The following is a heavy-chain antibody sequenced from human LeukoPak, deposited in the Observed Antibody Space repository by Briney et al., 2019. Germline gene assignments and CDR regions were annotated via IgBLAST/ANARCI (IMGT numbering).Heavy chain of an antibody. CDR1: GFTFSSYG. D-gene: IGHD3-22*01. V-gene: IGHV3-30*03. Sequence: PGGSLRLSCAASGFTFSSYGMHWVRQAPGKGLEWVAVISYDGSNKYYADSVKGRFTISRDNSKNTLYLQMNSLRAEDTAVYYCARDPSYYDSSGYGYWGQGTLVTVSS. J-gene: IGHJ4*02. CDR3: ARDPSYYDSSGYGY. CDR2: ISYDGSNK.